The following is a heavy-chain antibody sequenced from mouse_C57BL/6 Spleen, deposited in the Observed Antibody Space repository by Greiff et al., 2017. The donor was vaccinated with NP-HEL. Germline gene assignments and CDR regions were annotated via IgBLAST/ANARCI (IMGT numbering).Heavy chain of an antibody. J-gene: IGHJ2*01. Sequence: QVQLQQPGAELVKPGASVKLSCKASGYTFTSYWMQWVKQRPGQGLEWIGEIDPSDSYTNYNQKFKGKATLTVDTSSSTAYMQLSSLTSEDSAVYYCARYYEDYWGQGTTLTVSS. D-gene: IGHD2-4*01. CDR1: GYTFTSYW. CDR3: ARYYEDY. CDR2: IDPSDSYT. V-gene: IGHV1-50*01.